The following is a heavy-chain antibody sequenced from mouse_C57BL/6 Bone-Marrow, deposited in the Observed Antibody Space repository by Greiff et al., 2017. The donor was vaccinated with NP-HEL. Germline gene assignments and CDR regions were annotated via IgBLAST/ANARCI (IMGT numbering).Heavy chain of an antibody. V-gene: IGHV1-72*01. Sequence: QVQLKQPGAELVKPGASVKLSCKASGYTFTSYWMHWVKQRPGRGLEWIGRIDPNSGGTKYNEKFKSKATLTVDKPSSTAYMQLSSLTSEDSAVYYCTRRSPAWFAYWGQGTLVTVSA. CDR2: IDPNSGGT. CDR3: TRRSPAWFAY. CDR1: GYTFTSYW. J-gene: IGHJ3*01.